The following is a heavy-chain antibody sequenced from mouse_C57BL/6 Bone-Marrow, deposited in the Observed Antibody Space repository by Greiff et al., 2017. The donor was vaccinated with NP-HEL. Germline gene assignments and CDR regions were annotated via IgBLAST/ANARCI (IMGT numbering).Heavy chain of an antibody. CDR1: GYTFTSYW. CDR3: ARGSSYAEFAY. Sequence: VQLQQPGAELVMPGASVKLSCKASGYTFTSYWMHWVKQRPGQGLEWIGEIDPSDSYTNYNQKFKGKSTLTVDKSSSTAYMQLSSLTSEDAAVYYCARGSSYAEFAYWGQGTLVTVSA. V-gene: IGHV1-69*01. J-gene: IGHJ3*01. D-gene: IGHD1-1*01. CDR2: IDPSDSYT.